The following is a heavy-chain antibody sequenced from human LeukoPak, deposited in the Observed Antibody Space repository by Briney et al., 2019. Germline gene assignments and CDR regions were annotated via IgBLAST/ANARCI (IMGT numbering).Heavy chain of an antibody. D-gene: IGHD3-10*01. CDR2: MYYSGST. CDR1: GGSISSSSYY. CDR3: ARLSGPPERVLLWFGDNDAFDI. V-gene: IGHV4-39*07. J-gene: IGHJ3*02. Sequence: SETLSLTCTVSGGSISSSSYYWGWIRQPPGKGLEWIVSMYYSGSTYNNPSLKSRVTISVDTSKNQFSLKLSSVTAADTAVYYCARLSGPPERVLLWFGDNDAFDIWGQGTMVTVSS.